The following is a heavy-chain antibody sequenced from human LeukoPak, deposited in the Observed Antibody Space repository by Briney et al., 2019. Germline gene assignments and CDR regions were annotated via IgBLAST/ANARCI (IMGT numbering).Heavy chain of an antibody. V-gene: IGHV4-39*01. J-gene: IGHJ4*02. CDR1: GGSIGRSSYY. CDR3: ARHGSIATGAFTY. CDR2: IYYSGST. D-gene: IGHD6-6*01. Sequence: PSETLSLTCSVSGGSIGRSSYYWGWTRQPPGKGLEWIGSIYYSGSTYYNSSLKSRVTISVDTSRNQFSLKLGSVTAADTAVYYCARHGSIATGAFTYWGQGTLVTVSS.